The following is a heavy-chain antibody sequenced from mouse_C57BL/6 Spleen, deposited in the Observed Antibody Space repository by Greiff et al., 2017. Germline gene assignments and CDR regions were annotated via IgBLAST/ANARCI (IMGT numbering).Heavy chain of an antibody. CDR3: ARRTTRGYAMDY. CDR2: IDPANGNT. D-gene: IGHD2-1*01. CDR1: GFNIKNTY. J-gene: IGHJ4*01. Sequence: EVNVVESVAELVRPGASVKLSCTASGFNIKNTYMHWVQQRPEQGLEWIGRIDPANGNTKYAPKFQGKATITADTSSNTAYLQLSSLTSEDTAIYYCARRTTRGYAMDYWGQGTSVTVSS. V-gene: IGHV14-3*01.